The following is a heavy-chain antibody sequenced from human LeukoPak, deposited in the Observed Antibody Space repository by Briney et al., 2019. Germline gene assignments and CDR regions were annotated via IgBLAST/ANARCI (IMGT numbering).Heavy chain of an antibody. Sequence: PGGSLRLSCAASGFTFSSSAMNWVRQAPGKGLEWVGRIKSKTDGGTTDYAAPVKGRFTISRDDSKNTLYLQMNSLKTEDTAVYYCTTDFIAAAGLYGMDVWGQGTTVTVSS. CDR1: GFTFSSSA. CDR2: IKSKTDGGTT. D-gene: IGHD6-13*01. V-gene: IGHV3-15*07. CDR3: TTDFIAAAGLYGMDV. J-gene: IGHJ6*02.